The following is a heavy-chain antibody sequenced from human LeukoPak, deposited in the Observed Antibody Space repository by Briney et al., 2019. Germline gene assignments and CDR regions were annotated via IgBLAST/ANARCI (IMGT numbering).Heavy chain of an antibody. V-gene: IGHV1-18*01. CDR3: ARGAFGDIVVVPLDY. J-gene: IGHJ4*02. CDR1: GYTFTSYG. Sequence: ASVKVSCKASGYTFTSYGISWVRQAPGQGLEWMGWISAYNGNTNYAQKLQGRVTMTTDTSTSTAYMELRSLRSDDTAVYYCARGAFGDIVVVPLDYWGQGTLVTVSS. D-gene: IGHD2-2*01. CDR2: ISAYNGNT.